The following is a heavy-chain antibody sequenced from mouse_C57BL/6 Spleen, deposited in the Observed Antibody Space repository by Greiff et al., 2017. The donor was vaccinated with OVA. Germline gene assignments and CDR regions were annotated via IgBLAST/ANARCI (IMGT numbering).Heavy chain of an antibody. V-gene: IGHV1-69*01. CDR3: ANYDYDGWFAY. D-gene: IGHD2-4*01. CDR2: IDPSDSYT. J-gene: IGHJ3*01. Sequence: QVQLQQPGAELVMPGASVKLSCKASGYTFTSYWMHWVKQRPGQGLEWIGEIDPSDSYTNYNQKFKSKATLTVDTSSSTAYMQLSSLTSEDSAVYYCANYDYDGWFAYWGQGTLVTVSA. CDR1: GYTFTSYW.